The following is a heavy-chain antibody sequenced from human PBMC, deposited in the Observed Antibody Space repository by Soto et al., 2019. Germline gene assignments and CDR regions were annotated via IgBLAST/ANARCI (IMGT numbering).Heavy chain of an antibody. CDR3: ARGGYCTNGVCYPFANWFDP. D-gene: IGHD2-8*01. Sequence: GGSLRLSSAASGFTFSSYGMDWVRQAPGKGLEWVAVIWYDGSNKYYADYVKGRFTISRDNSKNTLYLQMNSLRAEDTAVYYCARGGYCTNGVCYPFANWFDPWGQGTLVTVSS. V-gene: IGHV3-33*01. CDR1: GFTFSSYG. CDR2: IWYDGSNK. J-gene: IGHJ5*02.